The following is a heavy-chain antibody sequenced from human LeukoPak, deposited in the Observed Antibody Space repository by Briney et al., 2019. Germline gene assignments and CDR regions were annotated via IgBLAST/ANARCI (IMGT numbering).Heavy chain of an antibody. CDR2: IYYSGST. CDR1: GGSISSYY. D-gene: IGHD1-26*01. Sequence: PSETLSLTCTVSGGSISSYYWSWIRQPPGKGLEWIGYIYYSGSTNYNPSLESRVTISIDTSKNQFSLELSSVTAADTAVYYCARESHSGSYYDYWGQGTLVTVSS. CDR3: ARESHSGSYYDY. J-gene: IGHJ4*02. V-gene: IGHV4-59*12.